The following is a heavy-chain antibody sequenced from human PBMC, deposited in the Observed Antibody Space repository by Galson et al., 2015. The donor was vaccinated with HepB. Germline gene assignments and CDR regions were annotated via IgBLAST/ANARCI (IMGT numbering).Heavy chain of an antibody. CDR2: ISAYNGNT. V-gene: IGHV1-18*04. CDR1: GYTFTTYG. Sequence: SVKVSCKASGYTFTTYGISWVRQAPGQGLEWMGWISAYNGNTNYAQRLQGRVTMTTDTSTSTAFMELRSLRSDDTAVYYCARDDCSGGSCYDPWFDPWGQGTLVTVSS. D-gene: IGHD2-15*01. J-gene: IGHJ5*02. CDR3: ARDDCSGGSCYDPWFDP.